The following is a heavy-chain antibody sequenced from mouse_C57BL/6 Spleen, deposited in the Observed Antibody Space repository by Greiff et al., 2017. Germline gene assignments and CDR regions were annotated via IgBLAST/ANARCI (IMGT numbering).Heavy chain of an antibody. CDR3: TGCDYAMDY. V-gene: IGHV6-3*01. CDR2: IRLKSDNYAT. CDR1: GFTFSNYW. Sequence: EVKLMESGGGLVQPGGSMKLSCVASGFTFSNYWMNWVRQSPEKGLEWVAQIRLKSDNYATHYAESVKGRFTISRDDSKSSVYLQMNNLRAEDTGIYYCTGCDYAMDYWGQGTSVTVS. J-gene: IGHJ4*01.